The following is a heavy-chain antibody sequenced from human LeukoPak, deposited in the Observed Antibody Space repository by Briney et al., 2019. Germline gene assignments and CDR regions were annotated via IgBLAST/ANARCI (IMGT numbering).Heavy chain of an antibody. J-gene: IGHJ4*02. Sequence: ASVKVSCKASGYTFTSYGISWVRQAPGQGLEWMGWISAYNGNTNYAQKLQGRVTMTTDTSTSTAYMELRSLRSDDTAVYYCARMRPALLAAAGTGFVYWGQGTLVTVSS. D-gene: IGHD6-13*01. CDR2: ISAYNGNT. CDR3: ARMRPALLAAAGTGFVY. V-gene: IGHV1-18*01. CDR1: GYTFTSYG.